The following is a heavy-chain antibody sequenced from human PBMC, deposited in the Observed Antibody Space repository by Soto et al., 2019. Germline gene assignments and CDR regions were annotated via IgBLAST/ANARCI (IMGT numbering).Heavy chain of an antibody. D-gene: IGHD6-13*01. CDR1: GGSVSTGVHY. CDR3: ARGYYTSWYWFDR. J-gene: IGHJ2*01. V-gene: IGHV4-61*08. CDR2: IYYSGST. Sequence: QVQLQESGPGLVKPSETLSLTCTVSVSGGSVSTGVHYWSWIRQPPGKGLEWIGYIYYSGSTHYSPSRKSRVTIAVDTSKNQFSLKLTSVTAADTAVYYCARGYYTSWYWFDRWGRGTLVTVSS.